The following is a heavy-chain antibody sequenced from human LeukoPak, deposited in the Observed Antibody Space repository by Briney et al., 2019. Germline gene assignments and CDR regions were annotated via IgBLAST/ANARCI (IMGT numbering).Heavy chain of an antibody. Sequence: PGGSLRLSCAASGFTFSSYATSWVRQAPGKGLEWVSAISGSGGSTYYADSVKGRFTISRDNSKNTLYLQMNSLRAEDTAVYYCAKDPTYHSSSWYDSYWGQGTLVTVSS. CDR2: ISGSGGST. CDR3: AKDPTYHSSSWYDSY. D-gene: IGHD6-13*01. J-gene: IGHJ4*02. V-gene: IGHV3-23*01. CDR1: GFTFSSYA.